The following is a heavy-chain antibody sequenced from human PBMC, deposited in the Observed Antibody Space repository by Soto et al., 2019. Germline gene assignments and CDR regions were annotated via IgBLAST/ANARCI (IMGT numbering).Heavy chain of an antibody. CDR3: AEVPLVPSARSYYGMDV. Sequence: QVQLVESGGGVVQPGRSLRLSCAASGFTFSSYGMHWVRQAPGKGLEWVAVISYDGSNKYYADSVKGRFTISRDNSKNRLYLQMTSLRATDTAGYYWAEVPLVPSARSYYGMDVWGQGTTVTVSS. V-gene: IGHV3-30*18. CDR1: GFTFSSYG. J-gene: IGHJ6*02. D-gene: IGHD2-2*01. CDR2: ISYDGSNK.